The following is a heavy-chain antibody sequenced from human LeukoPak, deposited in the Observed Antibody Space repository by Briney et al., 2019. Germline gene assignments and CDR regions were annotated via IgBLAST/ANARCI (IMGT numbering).Heavy chain of an antibody. CDR1: GYTFTSYA. D-gene: IGHD3-10*01. Sequence: ASVKVSCKAAGYTFTSYAMNWVRQAPGQGLEWMGWINTNTGNPTYAQGFTGRFVFSLDTSVSTAYLQISSLKAEDTAVYYCARGRYGSGSYLPYYYYMDVWGKGTTVTVSS. CDR2: INTNTGNP. V-gene: IGHV7-4-1*02. CDR3: ARGRYGSGSYLPYYYYMDV. J-gene: IGHJ6*03.